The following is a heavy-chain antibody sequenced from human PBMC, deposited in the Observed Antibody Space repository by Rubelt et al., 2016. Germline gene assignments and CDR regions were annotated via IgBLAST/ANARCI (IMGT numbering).Heavy chain of an antibody. V-gene: IGHV3-74*01. J-gene: IGHJ4*02. CDR3: VRGLDS. CDR2: INVDGSSP. CDR1: TFSSYW. Sequence: TFSSYWMYWVRQAPGKGPVWVSRINVDGSSPTYADSVKGRFTISRDNTKNTLYLQMNSLRADDTAVYYCVRGLDSWGQGTLVTVSS. D-gene: IGHD2-21*01.